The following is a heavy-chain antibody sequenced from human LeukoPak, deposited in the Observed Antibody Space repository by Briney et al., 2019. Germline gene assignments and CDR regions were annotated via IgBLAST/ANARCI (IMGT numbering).Heavy chain of an antibody. V-gene: IGHV3-21*01. CDR3: ARRAPSHDFDD. CDR1: GFTLSYFG. J-gene: IGHJ4*02. Sequence: GGSLRLSCAASGFTLSYFGMNWVRQVPGKGLEWVSSISRTSNYIYYADSVKGRFTISRDNAKNSLYLQMNSLRVEDTALYYCARRAPSHDFDDWGQGTLVTVSS. CDR2: ISRTSNYI.